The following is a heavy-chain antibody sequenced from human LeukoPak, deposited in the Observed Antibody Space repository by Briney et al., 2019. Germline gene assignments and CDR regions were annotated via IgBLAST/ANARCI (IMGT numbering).Heavy chain of an antibody. J-gene: IGHJ4*02. D-gene: IGHD6-13*01. Sequence: GGSLRLSCAASGFTFSDYYMSWIRQAPGKGLEWVSYISSSGTTIYYADSVKGRFTISRDNAKNSLYLQMNSLRAEDAAVYYCARTIAAAGTYFDYWGQGTLVTVSS. CDR2: ISSSGTTI. CDR1: GFTFSDYY. CDR3: ARTIAAAGTYFDY. V-gene: IGHV3-11*01.